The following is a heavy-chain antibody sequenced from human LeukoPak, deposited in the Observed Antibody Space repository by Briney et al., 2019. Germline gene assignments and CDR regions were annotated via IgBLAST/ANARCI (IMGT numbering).Heavy chain of an antibody. CDR3: ARDHGGYETEYYFDY. J-gene: IGHJ4*02. V-gene: IGHV1-18*01. CDR2: ISAYNGDT. D-gene: IGHD5-12*01. CDR1: GGTFSSYA. Sequence: APAKVSCKASGGTFSSYAISWVRQAPGQGLEWMGWISAYNGDTKYEQKLQGRVTLTTDASTSTAYMELRSLRSDDTAVYYCARDHGGYETEYYFDYWGQGTLVTVSS.